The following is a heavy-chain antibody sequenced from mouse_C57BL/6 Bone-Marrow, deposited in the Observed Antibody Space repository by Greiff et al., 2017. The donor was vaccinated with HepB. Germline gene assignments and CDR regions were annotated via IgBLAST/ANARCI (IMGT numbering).Heavy chain of an antibody. CDR3: YGNYFDY. D-gene: IGHD2-1*01. V-gene: IGHV1-59*01. CDR1: GYTFTSYW. J-gene: IGHJ2*01. Sequence: VQLQQPGAELVRPGTSVKLSCKASGYTFTSYWMHWVKQGPGQGLEWIGVIDPSDSYTNYNQKFKGKATLTVDTSSSTAYMQLSSLTSEDSAVYYCYGNYFDYWGQGTTLTVSS. CDR2: IDPSDSYT.